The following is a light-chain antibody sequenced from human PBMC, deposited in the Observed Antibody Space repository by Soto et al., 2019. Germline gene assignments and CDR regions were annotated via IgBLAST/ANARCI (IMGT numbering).Light chain of an antibody. Sequence: DIQMTQSPSSLSASVGDRVTITCQASQEISNYLNWYQQKPGKAPKLLIYDASNLETGVPSRFSGSGSGTDLTFTISSLQPEDIATYYCQQYDNLPPLTFGGGTKVEIK. CDR2: DAS. CDR1: QEISNY. CDR3: QQYDNLPPLT. V-gene: IGKV1-33*01. J-gene: IGKJ4*01.